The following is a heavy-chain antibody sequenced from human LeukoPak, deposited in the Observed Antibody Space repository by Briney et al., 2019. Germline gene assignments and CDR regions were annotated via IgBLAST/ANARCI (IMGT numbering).Heavy chain of an antibody. CDR2: IYYSGSA. Sequence: SETLSLTCTVSGGSISSYYWSWIRQPPGKGLEWIGYIYYSGSAYYNPSLKSRVTISVDTSKNQFALKLSSVTAADTAVYYCARDRSSYFDYWGQGTLVTVSS. CDR3: ARDRSSYFDY. V-gene: IGHV4-59*08. D-gene: IGHD1-14*01. J-gene: IGHJ4*02. CDR1: GGSISSYY.